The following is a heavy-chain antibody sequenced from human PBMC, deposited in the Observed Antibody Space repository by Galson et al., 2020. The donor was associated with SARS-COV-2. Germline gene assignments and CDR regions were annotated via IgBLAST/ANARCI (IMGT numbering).Heavy chain of an antibody. CDR1: GGSFSGYY. CDR3: ARGRRSSYGSGSYFLYYYYYGMDV. D-gene: IGHD3-10*01. J-gene: IGHJ6*01. Sequence: ETSETLSLTCAVYGGSFSGYYWSWVRQPPGKGLEWIGEITHSGSATYNPSLESRVSISIDTSKNQFSLKVTSVTAADTAMYYCARGRRSSYGSGSYFLYYYYYGMDVWGQGTTVTVSS. V-gene: IGHV4-34*01. CDR2: ITHSGSA.